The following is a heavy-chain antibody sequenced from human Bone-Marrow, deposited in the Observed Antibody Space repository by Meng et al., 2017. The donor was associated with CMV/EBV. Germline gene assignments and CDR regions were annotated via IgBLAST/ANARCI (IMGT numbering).Heavy chain of an antibody. CDR1: GYTFTGYY. D-gene: IGHD6-13*01. J-gene: IGHJ6*02. V-gene: IGHV1-2*02. CDR2: INPNSGGT. Sequence: ASVKVSCKASGYTFTGYYMHWVRQAPGQGLEWMGWINPNSGGTNYAQKFQGRVTMTRDTSISTAYMELSRLRSDDTAVYYCARDMVPYYYYGMDVWGQGITVTVSS. CDR3: ARDMVPYYYYGMDV.